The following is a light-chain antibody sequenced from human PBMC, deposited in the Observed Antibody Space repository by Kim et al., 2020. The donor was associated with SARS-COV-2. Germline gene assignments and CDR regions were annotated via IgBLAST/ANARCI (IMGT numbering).Light chain of an antibody. CDR3: SSYTSSSTWV. CDR2: DVS. J-gene: IGLJ3*02. V-gene: IGLV2-14*03. Sequence: GQSITISCTGTSSDVGGYNYVSWYQQHPGKAPTLMIYDVSNRPAGVSNRFSGSKSGNTASLTISGLQAEDEADYYCSSYTSSSTWVFGGGTKLTVL. CDR1: SSDVGGYNY.